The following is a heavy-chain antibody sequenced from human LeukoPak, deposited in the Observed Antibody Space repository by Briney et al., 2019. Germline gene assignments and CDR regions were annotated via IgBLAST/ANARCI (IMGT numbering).Heavy chain of an antibody. CDR1: GYTLTELS. Sequence: GASVKVSCKVSGYTLTELSMHWVRQAPGKGLEWMGGFDPEDGETIYAQKFQGRVTMTEDTSTDTAYMELSSLRSEDTAVYYCATVSWVGNTVTTNAFDIWGQGTMVTVSS. D-gene: IGHD4-17*01. CDR3: ATVSWVGNTVTTNAFDI. J-gene: IGHJ3*02. CDR2: FDPEDGET. V-gene: IGHV1-24*01.